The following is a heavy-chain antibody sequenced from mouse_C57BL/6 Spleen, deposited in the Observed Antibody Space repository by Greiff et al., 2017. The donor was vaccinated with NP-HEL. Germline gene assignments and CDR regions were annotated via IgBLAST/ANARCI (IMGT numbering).Heavy chain of an antibody. J-gene: IGHJ2*01. D-gene: IGHD2-4*01. CDR2: IDPSDSYT. V-gene: IGHV1-69*01. CDR3: ARWDDYGGFDY. CDR1: GYTFTSYW. Sequence: QVQLQQSGAELVMPGASVKLSCKASGYTFTSYWMHWVKQRPGQGLEWIGEIDPSDSYTNYNQKFKGKSTLTVDKSSSTAYMQLSSLTFEDSAVYYCARWDDYGGFDYWGQGTTLTVSS.